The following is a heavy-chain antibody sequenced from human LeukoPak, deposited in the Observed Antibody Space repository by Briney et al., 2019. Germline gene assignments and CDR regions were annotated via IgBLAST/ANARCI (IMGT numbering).Heavy chain of an antibody. D-gene: IGHD3-22*01. CDR1: AYTFTSYG. Sequence: ASVNLSLTCSAYTFTSYGNSWVRLPPAPGKELVGLISAYNGNTNYAQKLQGRVTMTTDTATSKAYMGLRRLRSDDTDVYYCARAGHYYYDSSPATDYWGQGTLVTVSS. J-gene: IGHJ4*02. V-gene: IGHV1-18*01. CDR2: ISAYNGNT. CDR3: ARAGHYYYDSSPATDY.